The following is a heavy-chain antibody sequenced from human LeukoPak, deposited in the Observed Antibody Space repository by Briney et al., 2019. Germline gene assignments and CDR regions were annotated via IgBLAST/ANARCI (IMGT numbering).Heavy chain of an antibody. CDR2: IYTSGST. D-gene: IGHD2-2*01. J-gene: IGHJ4*02. CDR3: ARDEGSSYPFDY. Sequence: PSETLSLTCTVSGGSISSGSYYWSWIRQPAGKGLEWIGRIYTSGSTYYNPSLKSRVTISVDTSKNQFSLNLSSVTAADTAVHFCARDEGSSYPFDYWGQGTLVTVSS. V-gene: IGHV4-61*02. CDR1: GGSISSGSYY.